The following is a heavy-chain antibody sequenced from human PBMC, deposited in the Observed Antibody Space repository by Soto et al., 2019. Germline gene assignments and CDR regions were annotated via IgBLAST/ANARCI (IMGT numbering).Heavy chain of an antibody. CDR2: IIPIFGTA. CDR1: GGTFSSYA. J-gene: IGHJ6*02. Sequence: SVKVSCKASGGTFSSYAISWVRQAPGQGLEWMGGIIPIFGTANYAQKFQGRVTITADKSTSTAYMEPSSLRSEDTAVYYCARSGPPALYYYYGMDVWGQGTTVTVSS. CDR3: ARSGPPALYYYYGMDV. V-gene: IGHV1-69*06. D-gene: IGHD6-25*01.